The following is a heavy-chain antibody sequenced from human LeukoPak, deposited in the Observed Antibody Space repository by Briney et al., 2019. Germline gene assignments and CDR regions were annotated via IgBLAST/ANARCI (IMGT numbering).Heavy chain of an antibody. Sequence: SETLSLTCAVYGGSFSGYYWSWIRQPPGKGLEWIGEINHSGSTIYNPSLKSRVTISVDTSKNHFSLNLRSVTAADTAVYYCARERSDYYYYYYMDVWGKGTTVTISS. J-gene: IGHJ6*03. CDR1: GGSFSGYY. D-gene: IGHD6-25*01. CDR2: INHSGST. V-gene: IGHV4-34*01. CDR3: ARERSDYYYYYYMDV.